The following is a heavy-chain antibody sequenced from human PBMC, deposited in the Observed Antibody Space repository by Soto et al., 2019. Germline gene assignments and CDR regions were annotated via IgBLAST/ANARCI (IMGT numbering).Heavy chain of an antibody. CDR2: IYYSGST. D-gene: IGHD1-26*01. CDR1: GFTFGDSY. Sequence: QVQLVESVGGLVPPGGSLRLSCAGSGFTFGDSYMSWIRQAPGKGLEWIGSIYYSGSTYYNPSLKSRVTISVDTSNNQFSLKLSSVTAADTAVYYCARLRYSGSYFPWDYWGQGTLVTVSS. V-gene: IGHV4-38-2*01. J-gene: IGHJ4*02. CDR3: ARLRYSGSYFPWDY.